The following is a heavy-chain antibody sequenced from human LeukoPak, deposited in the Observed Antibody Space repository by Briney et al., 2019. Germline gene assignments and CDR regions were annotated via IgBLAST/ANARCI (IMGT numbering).Heavy chain of an antibody. D-gene: IGHD4-17*01. Sequence: SETRSLTCTVSGGSISSGDYYWSWILQPPGRGLEWFGYIYYSGSTYYNPSLKSRVTISVDTSKNQFSLKLSSVTAADTAVYYCARAYGDYVEYFQHWGQGTLVTVSS. J-gene: IGHJ1*01. CDR2: IYYSGST. CDR1: GGSISSGDYY. V-gene: IGHV4-30-4*01. CDR3: ARAYGDYVEYFQH.